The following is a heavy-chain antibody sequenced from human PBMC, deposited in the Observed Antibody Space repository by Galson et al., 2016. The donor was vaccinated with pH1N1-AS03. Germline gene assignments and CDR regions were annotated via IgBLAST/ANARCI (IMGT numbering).Heavy chain of an antibody. V-gene: IGHV3-23*01. CDR1: GFTFRNYA. Sequence: SLRLSCAASGFTFRNYAMSWVRQAPGKGLEWVSAISGDGSVTHYADSVTGRFTISRDNSKSTLYLQMSSMRAEDTAVYYCANGRGSWYGPYNWFDPWGQGTLVAVSS. CDR3: ANGRGSWYGPYNWFDP. D-gene: IGHD6-13*01. J-gene: IGHJ5*02. CDR2: ISGDGSVT.